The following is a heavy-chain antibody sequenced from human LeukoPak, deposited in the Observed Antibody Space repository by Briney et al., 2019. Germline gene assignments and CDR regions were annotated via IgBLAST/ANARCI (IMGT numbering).Heavy chain of an antibody. V-gene: IGHV3-48*03. CDR3: ARASSYYGSGRSPLDY. CDR1: GFTFSSYE. J-gene: IGHJ4*02. CDR2: ISSSGSTR. Sequence: GGSLRLSCAASGFTFSSYEMNWVRQAPGKGLEGVAYISSSGSTRYYADSVKGRFTISRDNAKNSLYVQMNSLRAEDTAVYYCARASSYYGSGRSPLDYWGQGTLVTVSS. D-gene: IGHD3-10*01.